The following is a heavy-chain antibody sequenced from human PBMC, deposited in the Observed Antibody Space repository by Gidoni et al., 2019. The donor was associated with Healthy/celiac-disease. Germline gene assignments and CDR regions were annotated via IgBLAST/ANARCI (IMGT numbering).Heavy chain of an antibody. Sequence: QVQLVQSGAEVKKPGSSVKVSCKASGGTFSSYAISWVRQAPGQGLEWMGGILPIFGTANYAQKFQGRVTITADESTSTAYMELSSLRSEDTAVYYCARDPDYGGNSEYYYGMDVWGQGTTVTVSS. J-gene: IGHJ6*02. V-gene: IGHV1-69*01. CDR1: GGTFSSYA. CDR3: ARDPDYGGNSEYYYGMDV. CDR2: ILPIFGTA. D-gene: IGHD4-17*01.